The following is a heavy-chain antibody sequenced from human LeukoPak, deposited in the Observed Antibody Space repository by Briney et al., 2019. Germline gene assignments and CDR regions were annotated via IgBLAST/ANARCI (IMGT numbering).Heavy chain of an antibody. D-gene: IGHD6-19*01. J-gene: IGHJ4*02. CDR1: RFTFSNYK. V-gene: IGHV3-21*01. CDR3: AGESGSGEFDY. Sequence: PGGSLRLSCAASRFTFSNYKLNWVRQAPGQGLEWVSSISSSSTYIYYADSVKGRFTISRDNARNSLYLQMNRLRAEDTAVYYCAGESGSGEFDYWGQGTLVTVSS. CDR2: ISSSSTYI.